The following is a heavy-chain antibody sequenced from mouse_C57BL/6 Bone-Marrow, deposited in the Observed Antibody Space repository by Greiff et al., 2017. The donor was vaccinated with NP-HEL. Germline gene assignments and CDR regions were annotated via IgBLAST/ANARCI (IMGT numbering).Heavy chain of an antibody. J-gene: IGHJ4*01. Sequence: QVTLNVSGPGILQSSQTLSLTCSFSGFSLSTSGMGVSWIRQPPGKGLEWLAHIYWGDDKRYHPSLKRRLTISKDTSRNQVVLKITSVDTADTATYYCARSATYNDAMDYWGQGTSVTVSS. V-gene: IGHV8-12*01. CDR3: ARSATYNDAMDY. CDR2: IYWGDDK. CDR1: GFSLSTSGMG. D-gene: IGHD5-5*01.